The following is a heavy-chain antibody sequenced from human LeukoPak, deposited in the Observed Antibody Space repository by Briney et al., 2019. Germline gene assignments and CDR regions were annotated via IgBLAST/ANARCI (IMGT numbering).Heavy chain of an antibody. V-gene: IGHV4-34*01. CDR2: INHSGST. J-gene: IGHJ6*02. Sequence: SETLSLTCAVYGGSFCGYYWSWIRQPPGKGLEWIGEINHSGSTNYNPSLKSRVTISVDTSKNQFSLKLSSVTAADTAVYYCARGPYCSGGSCYPAPYYYYGMDVWGQGTTVTVSS. CDR3: ARGPYCSGGSCYPAPYYYYGMDV. D-gene: IGHD2-15*01. CDR1: GGSFCGYY.